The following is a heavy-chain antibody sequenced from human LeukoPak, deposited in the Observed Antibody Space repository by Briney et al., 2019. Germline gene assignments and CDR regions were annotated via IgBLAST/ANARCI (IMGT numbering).Heavy chain of an antibody. D-gene: IGHD6-13*01. V-gene: IGHV4-31*03. CDR2: IYYSGST. Sequence: PSQTLSLTCTVSGGSISSGGYYWSWIRQHPGKGLEWIGYIYYSGSTYYNPSLKSRVTISVDTSKNQFSLKLSSVTAADTAVYYCARDSYSSSRYEYWGQGTLVTVSS. CDR3: ARDSYSSSRYEY. J-gene: IGHJ4*02. CDR1: GGSISSGGYY.